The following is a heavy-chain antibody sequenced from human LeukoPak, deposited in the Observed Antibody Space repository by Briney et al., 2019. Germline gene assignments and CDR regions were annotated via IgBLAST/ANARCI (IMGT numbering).Heavy chain of an antibody. CDR2: IKGDGSYT. Sequence: GGSLRLSCTASGFTFRTYWMSWVRQAPGKGLEWVASIKGDGSYTEYVDSVKGRFTISSDNAKNSVFLQMTSLRVEDTAVYYCARWRCAQSEFDYWGRGTLVTVSS. V-gene: IGHV3-7*01. D-gene: IGHD5-24*01. J-gene: IGHJ4*02. CDR1: GFTFRTYW. CDR3: ARWRCAQSEFDY.